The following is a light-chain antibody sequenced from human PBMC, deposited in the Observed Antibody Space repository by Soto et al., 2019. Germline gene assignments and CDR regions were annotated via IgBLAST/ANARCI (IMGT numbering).Light chain of an antibody. CDR1: QSVSYN. Sequence: EIVMTQSPATVSVSPGETATLSCRASQSVSYNLVWYQQKPGQGLRLLIYGAFTRATGIPARFSGSGSGTEFTLTISSLQSEDFAVYYCQQYKNWPPLTFGGGTKVEIK. V-gene: IGKV3-15*01. J-gene: IGKJ4*01. CDR3: QQYKNWPPLT. CDR2: GAF.